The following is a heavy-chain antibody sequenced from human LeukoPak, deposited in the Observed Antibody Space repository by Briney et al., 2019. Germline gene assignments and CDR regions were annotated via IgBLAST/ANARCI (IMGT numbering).Heavy chain of an antibody. CDR2: INLSGGST. CDR3: ARDLDYGEKSEDY. V-gene: IGHV1-46*01. J-gene: IGHJ4*02. Sequence: ASVKVSCKASGYTFIGYYMHRVRQAPGQGLEWLGIINLSGGSTHYPQKFQDRVTMTRDTSTSTVYMELSSLRSEDTAVYYCARDLDYGEKSEDYWGQGTLVTVSS. D-gene: IGHD4/OR15-4a*01. CDR1: GYTFIGYY.